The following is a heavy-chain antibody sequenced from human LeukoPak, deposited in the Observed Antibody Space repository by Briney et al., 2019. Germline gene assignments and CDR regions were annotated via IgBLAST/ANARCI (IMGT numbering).Heavy chain of an antibody. CDR2: VYYTGST. D-gene: IGHD3-10*01. Sequence: PSETLSLTCTVSAGSVTNGDYYWSWLRQPPGTALEWIGFVYYTGSTHYTPSLEGRATISVDTSKNQFSVKLSSVTAADTAVYYLARSQNYQGSGDYWSPGTLVTVSS. CDR1: AGSVTNGDYY. CDR3: ARSQNYQGSGDY. V-gene: IGHV4-61*08. J-gene: IGHJ4*02.